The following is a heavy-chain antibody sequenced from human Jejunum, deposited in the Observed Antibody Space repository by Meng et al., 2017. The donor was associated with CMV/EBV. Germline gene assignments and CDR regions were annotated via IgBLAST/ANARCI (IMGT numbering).Heavy chain of an antibody. CDR3: ARGVGSGGGQLDS. D-gene: IGHD2-15*01. CDR1: GITRSSFG. CDR2: INNSGIS. Sequence: CTAAGITRSSFGNHWVRQVPGKGPVWVSRINNSGISYADFAKGRFTMSRDAAKNILYLEMNNLRVDDTAVYYCARGVGSGGGQLDSWGQGTLVTVSS. J-gene: IGHJ5*01. V-gene: IGHV3-74*01.